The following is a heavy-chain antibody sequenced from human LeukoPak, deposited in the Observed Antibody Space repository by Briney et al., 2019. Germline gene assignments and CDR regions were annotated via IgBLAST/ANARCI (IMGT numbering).Heavy chain of an antibody. V-gene: IGHV4-61*02. Sequence: SETLSLTCTVSGYSISSGYYWSWIRQPAGKGLEWIGRIYTSGSTNYNPSLKSRLTISVDTSRNQFSLNLSSVTAADTAVYYCARDRGFEYSDTGSFDYWGQGTLVTVSS. CDR1: GYSISSGYY. CDR3: ARDRGFEYSDTGSFDY. D-gene: IGHD6-6*01. J-gene: IGHJ4*02. CDR2: IYTSGST.